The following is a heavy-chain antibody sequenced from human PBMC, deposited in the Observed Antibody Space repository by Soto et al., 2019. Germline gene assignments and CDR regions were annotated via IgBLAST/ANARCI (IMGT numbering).Heavy chain of an antibody. Sequence: GGSLRLSCAASGFTFSSYAMSWVRQAPGKGLEWVSAISGSGGSTYYADSVKGRFTISRDNSKNTRYLQMNSLRAEDTAVYYCAKVRGYDFWREVGVFDYWGQGTLVTVSS. CDR2: ISGSGGST. CDR3: AKVRGYDFWREVGVFDY. V-gene: IGHV3-23*01. CDR1: GFTFSSYA. J-gene: IGHJ4*02. D-gene: IGHD3-3*01.